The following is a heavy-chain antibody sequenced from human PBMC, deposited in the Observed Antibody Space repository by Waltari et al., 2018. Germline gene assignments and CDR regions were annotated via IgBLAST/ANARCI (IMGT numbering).Heavy chain of an antibody. V-gene: IGHV4-38-2*02. D-gene: IGHD3-3*01. CDR3: ARDQGGVVIPYYFDY. Sequence: QVQLQESGPGLVKPSETLSLTCAVSGYSISSGYYWGWIRQPPGKGLEWIGSIYYSGSTYYNPSLKSRVTISVDTSKNQFSLKLSSVTAADTAVYYCARDQGGVVIPYYFDYWGQGTLVTVSS. J-gene: IGHJ4*02. CDR2: IYYSGST. CDR1: GYSISSGYY.